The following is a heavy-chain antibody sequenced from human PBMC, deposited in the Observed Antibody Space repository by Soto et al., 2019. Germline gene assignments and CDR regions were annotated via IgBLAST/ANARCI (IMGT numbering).Heavy chain of an antibody. J-gene: IGHJ6*02. CDR2: INPSGGST. V-gene: IGHV1-46*01. Sequence: ASVKVSCKAAGYIFTSYYMHWVRQAPGQGLEWMGIINPSGGSTSYAQKFQGRVTMTRDTSTSTVYRELSRLRSEDTAVYYCARDCDFCFGYRQAEHYDGMYFWGQGSSETVSS. CDR3: ARDCDFCFGYRQAEHYDGMYF. D-gene: IGHD3-3*01. CDR1: GYIFTSYY.